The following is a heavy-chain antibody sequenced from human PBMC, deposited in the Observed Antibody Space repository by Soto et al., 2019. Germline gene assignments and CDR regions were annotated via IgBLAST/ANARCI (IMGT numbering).Heavy chain of an antibody. CDR1: GYSFTSYR. CDR2: IFPGDSDT. D-gene: IGHD6-19*01. Sequence: GEPLKISRKCSGYSFTSYRLGWVRQMPGKGLEWMGFIFPGDSDTRYSPSFQGQVTMSADKSISPAYLQWSSLKASATAMYYCAKRDSAWLEDVWGQGTMVTVSS. J-gene: IGHJ3*01. CDR3: AKRDSAWLEDV. V-gene: IGHV5-51*01.